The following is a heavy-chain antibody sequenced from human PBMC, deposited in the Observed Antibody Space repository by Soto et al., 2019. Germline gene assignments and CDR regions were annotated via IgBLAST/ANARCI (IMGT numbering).Heavy chain of an antibody. Sequence: GGSLRLSCAASGFTVSSNYRSWVRQDTGKGLEWVSVIYSGGSTYYADSVKGRFTISRDNSKNALYLQMNSLRAEDTAVYYCASTQAPYYDILTGYYGPRDYWGQGTLVTVSS. V-gene: IGHV3-53*01. J-gene: IGHJ4*02. CDR2: IYSGGST. D-gene: IGHD3-9*01. CDR1: GFTVSSNY. CDR3: ASTQAPYYDILTGYYGPRDY.